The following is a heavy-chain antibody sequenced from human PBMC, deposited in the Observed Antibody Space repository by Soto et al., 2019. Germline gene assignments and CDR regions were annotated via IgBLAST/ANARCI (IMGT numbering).Heavy chain of an antibody. CDR2: IISNGGKT. V-gene: IGHV3-64D*06. CDR1: GFIFSIFT. J-gene: IGHJ4*02. D-gene: IGHD1-26*01. CDR3: VKVRFGSYYCFDS. Sequence: PGGSLRLSCSASGFIFSIFTMHWVRQAPGKGLEYVSSIISNGGKTYYADSVKGRFTISRDNPKNTVYLQMSGLRAEDTAVYYCVKVRFGSYYCFDSWGQGTLVTVSS.